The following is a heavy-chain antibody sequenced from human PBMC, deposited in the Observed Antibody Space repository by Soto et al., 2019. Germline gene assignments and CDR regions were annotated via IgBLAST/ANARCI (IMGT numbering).Heavy chain of an antibody. D-gene: IGHD5-18*01. CDR1: GFTFDDYA. J-gene: IGHJ4*02. V-gene: IGHV3-9*01. CDR2: ISWNSGSI. Sequence: EVQLVESGGGLVQPGRSLRLSCAASGFTFDDYAMHWVRQAPGKGLEWVSGISWNSGSIGYADSVKGRFTISRDNAKNSLYLQMNSLRAEDTALYYCAKGAGYSYGTDVDYWGQGTLVTVSS. CDR3: AKGAGYSYGTDVDY.